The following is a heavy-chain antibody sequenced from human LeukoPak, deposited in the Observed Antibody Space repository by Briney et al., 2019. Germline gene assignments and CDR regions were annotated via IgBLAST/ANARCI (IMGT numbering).Heavy chain of an antibody. J-gene: IGHJ4*02. Sequence: SETLSLTCTVSGASISAFHWTWFRQPAGKGLEWVGLIYSSGSTLFNPSLKSRVAMSVDLTKNQLSLQLTSVTAADTAMYYCARKDGDYWGRGTLVTVSS. CDR3: ARKDGDY. CDR2: IYSSGST. CDR1: GASISAFH. V-gene: IGHV4-4*07.